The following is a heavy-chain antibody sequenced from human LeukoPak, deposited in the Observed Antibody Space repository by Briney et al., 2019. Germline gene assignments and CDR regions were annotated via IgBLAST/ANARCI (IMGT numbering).Heavy chain of an antibody. CDR2: INHSGST. CDR1: GGSFSGYY. D-gene: IGHD2-2*01. J-gene: IGHJ1*01. V-gene: IGHV4-34*01. CDR3: ATSGHIVVVPAAMYSFQH. Sequence: ASETLSLTCAVYGGSFSGYYWSWIRQPPGKGLEWIGEINHSGSTNYNPSLKSRVTISVDTSKNQFSLKLSSVTAADTAVYYCATSGHIVVVPAAMYSFQHWGQGTLVTVSS.